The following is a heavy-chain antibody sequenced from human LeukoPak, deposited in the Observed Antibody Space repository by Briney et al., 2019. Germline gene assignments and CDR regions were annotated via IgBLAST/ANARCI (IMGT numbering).Heavy chain of an antibody. CDR2: IYSGGTT. V-gene: IGHV3-53*01. CDR1: GFTFSDYY. Sequence: GGSLRLSCAASGFTFSDYYMNWVRQAPGKGLEWVSVIYSGGTTYYADSVKGRFTISRDNSKNTLYLQMNSLRAEDTALYYCAKTGGIAAAHWGQGTLVTVSS. D-gene: IGHD6-13*01. J-gene: IGHJ4*02. CDR3: AKTGGIAAAH.